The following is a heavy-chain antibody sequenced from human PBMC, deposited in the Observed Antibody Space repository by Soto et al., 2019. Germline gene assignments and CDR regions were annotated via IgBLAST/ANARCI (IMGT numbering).Heavy chain of an antibody. CDR2: ISGSGGST. J-gene: IGHJ6*02. D-gene: IGHD2-21*02. CDR3: AKDRVVTRGYYYYGMDV. Sequence: GGSLRLSCAASGFTFSSYAMSWVRQAPGKGLEWLSAISGSGGSTYYADSVKGRFTISRDNSKNTLYLQMNSLRAEDTAVYYCAKDRVVTRGYYYYGMDVWGQGTTVTVSS. V-gene: IGHV3-23*01. CDR1: GFTFSSYA.